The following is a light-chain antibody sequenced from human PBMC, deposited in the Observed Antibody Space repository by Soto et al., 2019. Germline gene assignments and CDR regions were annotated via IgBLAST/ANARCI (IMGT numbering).Light chain of an antibody. Sequence: QSVLTQPPSVSGAPGQRVTISCTGSSSNIGAGYDVHWYHQVPGTAPKLLIYANNNRPSGVPDRFSGSKSDTSASLAITGLQAEDEAHFYCQSYDTILSGSVVFGGGTKVTVL. CDR1: SSNIGAGYD. J-gene: IGLJ2*01. CDR2: ANN. CDR3: QSYDTILSGSVV. V-gene: IGLV1-40*01.